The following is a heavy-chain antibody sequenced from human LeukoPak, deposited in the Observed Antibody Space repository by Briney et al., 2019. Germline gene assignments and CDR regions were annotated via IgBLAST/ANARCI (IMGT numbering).Heavy chain of an antibody. CDR2: IYYSGST. Sequence: SETLSLTCTVSGYSISSGYYWGWIRQPPGKGLEWIGYIYYSGSTNYNPSLKSRVTISVDTSKNQFSLKLSSVTAADTAVYYCARCLSGYSYGYYYYYYMDVWGKGTTVTISS. J-gene: IGHJ6*03. V-gene: IGHV4-61*01. D-gene: IGHD5-18*01. CDR3: ARCLSGYSYGYYYYYYMDV. CDR1: GYSISSGYY.